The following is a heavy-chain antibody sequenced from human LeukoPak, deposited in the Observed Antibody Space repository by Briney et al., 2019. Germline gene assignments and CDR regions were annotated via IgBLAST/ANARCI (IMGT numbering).Heavy chain of an antibody. J-gene: IGHJ4*02. CDR2: IYYSGST. Sequence: SETLSLTCTVSGGSISSYYWSWIRQPPGKGLEWIWYIYYSGSTYYNPSLKSLVTISVDTSKNHFSLKLSSVTAADTAVYYCARVMSDYYGSGSYSYFDYWGQGTLVTVSS. CDR3: ARVMSDYYGSGSYSYFDY. D-gene: IGHD3-10*01. V-gene: IGHV4-59*06. CDR1: GGSISSYY.